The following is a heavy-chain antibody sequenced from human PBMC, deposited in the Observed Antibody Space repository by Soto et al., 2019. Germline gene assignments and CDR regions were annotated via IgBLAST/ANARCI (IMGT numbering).Heavy chain of an antibody. Sequence: PSETLSLTCTVSGGSVSSGSYYWSWIRQPPGKGLEWIGYIYYSGSTNYNPSLKSRVTISVDTSKNQFSLKLSSVTAADTAVYYRARDTEDYGDSAGMDVWGQGTTVTVSS. CDR1: GGSVSSGSYY. V-gene: IGHV4-61*01. J-gene: IGHJ6*02. D-gene: IGHD4-17*01. CDR3: ARDTEDYGDSAGMDV. CDR2: IYYSGST.